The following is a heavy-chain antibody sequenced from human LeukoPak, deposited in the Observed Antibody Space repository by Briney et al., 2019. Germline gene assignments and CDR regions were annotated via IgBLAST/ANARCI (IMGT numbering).Heavy chain of an antibody. Sequence: ASVTVSCKVSGYTLTELSMHWVRQAPGKGLEWMGGFDPEDGETIYAQKFQGRVTMTEDTSTDTASMELSSLRSEDTAVYYCARVAAEVVGVPGAIGFGWLRRDYYYMDVWGKGTTVTVSS. D-gene: IGHD2-2*02. CDR3: ARVAAEVVGVPGAIGFGWLRRDYYYMDV. CDR2: FDPEDGET. V-gene: IGHV1-24*01. CDR1: GYTLTELS. J-gene: IGHJ6*03.